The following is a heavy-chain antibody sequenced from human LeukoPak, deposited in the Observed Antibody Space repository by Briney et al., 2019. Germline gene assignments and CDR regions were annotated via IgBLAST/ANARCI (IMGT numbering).Heavy chain of an antibody. Sequence: GGSLRLSCTASGFTFGDYAMSWVRQAPGKGLEWVGFTRSKPYGGTTEYAASVKGRFTISRNDSKSIAYLQMNSLKTEDTAVYYCSRGQLWLRGEGSGLDYWGQGTLVTVSS. V-gene: IGHV3-49*04. CDR2: TRSKPYGGTT. CDR1: GFTFGDYA. J-gene: IGHJ4*02. D-gene: IGHD5-18*01. CDR3: SRGQLWLRGEGSGLDY.